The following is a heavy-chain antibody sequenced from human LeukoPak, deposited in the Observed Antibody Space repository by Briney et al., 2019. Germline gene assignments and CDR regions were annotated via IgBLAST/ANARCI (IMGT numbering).Heavy chain of an antibody. V-gene: IGHV3-64D*09. J-gene: IGHJ4*02. CDR3: VKGSSGWYEGYFDY. CDR1: GFTFSWYA. D-gene: IGHD6-19*01. Sequence: GGSLRLSCSASGFTFSWYAMHWVRQAPGKGLEYVSTISSNGGSTYYADSVKGRFTISRDNSKNTLYLQMSSLRAEDAAVYYCVKGSSGWYEGYFDYWGQGTLVTVSS. CDR2: ISSNGGST.